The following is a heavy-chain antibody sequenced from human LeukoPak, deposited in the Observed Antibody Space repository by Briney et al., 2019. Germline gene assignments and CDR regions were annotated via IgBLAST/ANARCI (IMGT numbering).Heavy chain of an antibody. V-gene: IGHV3-23*01. CDR1: GFTFSSYA. CDR2: ICGSGGST. Sequence: GGSLRLSCAASGFTFSSYAMSWVRQAPGKGLEWLSSICGSGGSTYYADSVKGRFTISRDNSRNTVYMQMDSLRAEDTAIYYCAGDRNSDWYSPLDYWGQGSQVTVSP. D-gene: IGHD6-19*01. J-gene: IGHJ4*02. CDR3: AGDRNSDWYSPLDY.